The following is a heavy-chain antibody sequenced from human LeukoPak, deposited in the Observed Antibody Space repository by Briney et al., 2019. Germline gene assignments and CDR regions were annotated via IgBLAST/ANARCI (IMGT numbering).Heavy chain of an antibody. J-gene: IGHJ4*02. CDR2: IYYNGNT. V-gene: IGHV4-39*07. D-gene: IGHD3-10*01. Sequence: SETLSLTCTVSGGSISSSTYYWCWIRQPPGKGLEWIGNIYYNGNTYYNPSLKSRVTISADTSKNQFSLKLSSVTAADTAVYYCARDGKEFGTLDYWGQGTLVTVSS. CDR3: ARDGKEFGTLDY. CDR1: GGSISSSTYY.